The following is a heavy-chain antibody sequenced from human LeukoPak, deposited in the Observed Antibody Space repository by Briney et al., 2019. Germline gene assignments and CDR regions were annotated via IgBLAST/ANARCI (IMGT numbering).Heavy chain of an antibody. CDR1: GGSFSGYS. D-gene: IGHD2-21*02. J-gene: IGHJ5*02. Sequence: SETLSLTCAVYGGSFSGYSWSWIRQPPGKGLEWIGYIYHSGSTYYNPSLKSRVTISVDRSKNQFSLKLSSVTAADTAVYYCARAWSDYYNWFDPWGQGTLVTVSS. CDR2: IYHSGST. V-gene: IGHV4-30-2*01. CDR3: ARAWSDYYNWFDP.